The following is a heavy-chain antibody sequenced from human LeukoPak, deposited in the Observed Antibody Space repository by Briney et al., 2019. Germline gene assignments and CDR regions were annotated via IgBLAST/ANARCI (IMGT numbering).Heavy chain of an antibody. Sequence: GGSLRLSCTASGFTFSSYAISWVRQAPGKGLEWVAWISANSGSTYYADSVKGRLTISRDNSKTTLYLQMNSLRAEDTAVYYCAKDTDYGDYTHLGYWGQGTLVTVSS. V-gene: IGHV3-23*01. CDR1: GFTFSSYA. CDR3: AKDTDYGDYTHLGY. J-gene: IGHJ4*02. CDR2: ISANSGST. D-gene: IGHD4-17*01.